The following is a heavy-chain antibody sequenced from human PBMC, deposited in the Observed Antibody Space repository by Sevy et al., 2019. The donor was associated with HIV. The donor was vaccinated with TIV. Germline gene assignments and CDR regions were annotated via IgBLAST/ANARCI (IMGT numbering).Heavy chain of an antibody. D-gene: IGHD3-22*01. J-gene: IGHJ4*02. CDR2: ISSNGGST. CDR3: VKDRGDTMMDYFDY. CDR1: GFTFSSYA. V-gene: IGHV3-64D*06. Sequence: GGSLRLSCSASGFTFSSYAMHWVRQAPGKGLEYVSAISSNGGSTYYADSVKGRFTISRDNSKNTLYLQMSSLRVEDTAVYYCVKDRGDTMMDYFDYWGQGTLVTVSS.